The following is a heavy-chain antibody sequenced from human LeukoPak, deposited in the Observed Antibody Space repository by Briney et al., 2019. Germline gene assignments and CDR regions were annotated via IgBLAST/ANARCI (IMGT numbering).Heavy chain of an antibody. Sequence: SGGSLRLSCAASGFTFNNYAMSWVRQAPGKGLEWVSGINWNGGSTGYADSVKGRFTISRDNSKNTLYLQMNSLRAEDTAVYYCARGPSGYHNTGGQGTLVTVSS. D-gene: IGHD5-12*01. J-gene: IGHJ4*02. CDR1: GFTFNNYA. V-gene: IGHV3-20*04. CDR3: ARGPSGYHNT. CDR2: INWNGGST.